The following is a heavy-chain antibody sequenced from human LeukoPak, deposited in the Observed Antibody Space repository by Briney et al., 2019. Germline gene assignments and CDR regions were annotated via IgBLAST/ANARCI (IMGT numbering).Heavy chain of an antibody. V-gene: IGHV3-15*07. Sequence: GGSLRLSCAASGFTFSTYSMNWVRQAPGKGLEWVGRIKSKTDGGTTDYAAPVKGRFTISRDDSKNTLYLQMNSLKTEDTAVYYCTTVHYYDSSGYYSSHFQHWGQGTLVTVSS. D-gene: IGHD3-22*01. J-gene: IGHJ1*01. CDR3: TTVHYYDSSGYYSSHFQH. CDR2: IKSKTDGGTT. CDR1: GFTFSTYS.